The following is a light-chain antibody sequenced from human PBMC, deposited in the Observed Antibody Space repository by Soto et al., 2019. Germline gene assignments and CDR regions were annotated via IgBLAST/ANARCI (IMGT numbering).Light chain of an antibody. CDR3: ATREGGLRAHVV. CDR2: RDS. V-gene: IGLV1-47*01. Sequence: QSALAQPPSASGTPGQRVTISCSGSSSNIGSNYVYWYQQLPGTAPKVLIYRDSQRPSGVPDRFSGSKSGTSASLAISGLLSEDEAEYYCATREGGLRAHVVFGGGTKLTVL. J-gene: IGLJ2*01. CDR1: SSNIGSNY.